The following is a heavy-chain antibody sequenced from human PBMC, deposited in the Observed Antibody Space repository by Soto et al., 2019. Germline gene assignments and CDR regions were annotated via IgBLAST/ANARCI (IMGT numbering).Heavy chain of an antibody. V-gene: IGHV3-33*01. CDR3: ARDYKDYYYYYGMDV. J-gene: IGHJ6*02. CDR1: GVTFSSYG. Sequence: GGSLRLSCAASGVTFSSYGMHWVRQAPGKGLEWVAVIWYDGSNKYYADSVKGRFTISRDNSKNTLYLQMNSLRAEDTVVYYCARDYKDYYYYYGMDVWGQGTTVTVSS. CDR2: IWYDGSNK. D-gene: IGHD1-1*01.